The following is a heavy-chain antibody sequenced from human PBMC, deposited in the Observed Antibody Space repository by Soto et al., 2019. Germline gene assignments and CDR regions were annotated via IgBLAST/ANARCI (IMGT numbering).Heavy chain of an antibody. CDR2: ISGGGDRA. Sequence: EVQLLESGGGLVQPGGSLRLSCVGSGFTFINYAMNWVRQTPGKGLEWVSTISGGGDRAFDADTVKGRFTISRDNSKNTVNLQMNSLRADDTAVYYCANTVLGSTSRPDWWYFDLWGRGTLVTVSS. J-gene: IGHJ2*01. CDR1: GFTFINYA. D-gene: IGHD2-2*01. V-gene: IGHV3-23*01. CDR3: ANTVLGSTSRPDWWYFDL.